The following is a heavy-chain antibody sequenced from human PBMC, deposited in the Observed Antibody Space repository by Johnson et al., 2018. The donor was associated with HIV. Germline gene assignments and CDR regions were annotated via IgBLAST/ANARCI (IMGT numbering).Heavy chain of an antibody. CDR1: GFTFSTYA. CDR2: ISYDGSNK. D-gene: IGHD1-26*01. Sequence: QVQLVESGGGLVQPGGSLRLSCAASGFTFSTYAMHWVRQAPGKGLEWVAVISYDGSNKYYADSVKGRFTISRDNSKNTLYLQMNSLKTEDTAVYYCTTDRHCGTDAFDIWGQGTMVTVSS. J-gene: IGHJ3*02. CDR3: TTDRHCGTDAFDI. V-gene: IGHV3-30*04.